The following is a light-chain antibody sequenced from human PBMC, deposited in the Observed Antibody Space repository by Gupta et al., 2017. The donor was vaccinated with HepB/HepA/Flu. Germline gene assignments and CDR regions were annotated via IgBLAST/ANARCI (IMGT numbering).Light chain of an antibody. V-gene: IGKV1-33*01. Sequence: DFQRTQSPSSMSASAGDRVTITCQASQDNRNYLNWYQQKPGKATKLLIYDASNLETGVQTRLSGRGSGTYFLFTISRLQPEDIATYYCQYYENLGFTFGPGTKVDIK. CDR1: QDNRNY. J-gene: IGKJ3*01. CDR2: DAS. CDR3: QYYENLGFT.